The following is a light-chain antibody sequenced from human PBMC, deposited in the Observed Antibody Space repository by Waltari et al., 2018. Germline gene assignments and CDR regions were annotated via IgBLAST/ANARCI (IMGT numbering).Light chain of an antibody. CDR1: SDNVPNEG. V-gene: IGLV10-54*04. CDR3: STWDSSLSYWV. CDR2: RND. Sequence: QAGLTQPPSVSKGLRQTATLTCTGNSDNVPNEGVSWLQQHQGHPPKLLSYRNDNRPSGISERFSASRSGNTASLTITGLQPEDEADYYCSTWDSSLSYWVFGGGTKLTVL. J-gene: IGLJ3*02.